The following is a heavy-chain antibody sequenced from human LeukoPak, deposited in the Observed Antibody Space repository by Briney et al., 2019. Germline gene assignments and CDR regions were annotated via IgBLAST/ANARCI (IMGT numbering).Heavy chain of an antibody. CDR1: GYTFTGYS. D-gene: IGHD1-1*01. CDR3: ARDVGGERRVDFDY. Sequence: ASVKVSCKASGYTFTGYSMHWVRQAPGQGLEWMGWINPNSGGTNYAQKFQGRVTMTRDTSISTAYMELSRLRSDDTAVYYCARDVGGERRVDFDYWGQGTRVTVSS. J-gene: IGHJ4*02. CDR2: INPNSGGT. V-gene: IGHV1-2*02.